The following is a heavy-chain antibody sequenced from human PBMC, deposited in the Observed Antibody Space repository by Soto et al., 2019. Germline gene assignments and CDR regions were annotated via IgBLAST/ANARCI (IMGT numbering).Heavy chain of an antibody. CDR1: GYTFTSYA. Sequence: EASVKVSCKASGYTFTSYAMHWVRQAPGQRLEWMGWINAGNGNTKYSQKFQGRVTITRDTSASTAYMELSSLRSEDTAVYYCAAFGSSLGHDYWGQGTLVTVSS. V-gene: IGHV1-3*01. D-gene: IGHD6-6*01. CDR3: AAFGSSLGHDY. CDR2: INAGNGNT. J-gene: IGHJ4*02.